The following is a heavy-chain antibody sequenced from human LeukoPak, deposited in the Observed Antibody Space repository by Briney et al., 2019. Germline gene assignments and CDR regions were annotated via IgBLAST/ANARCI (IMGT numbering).Heavy chain of an antibody. CDR2: IYTSGST. D-gene: IGHD3-22*01. V-gene: IGHV4-61*02. J-gene: IGHJ4*02. CDR1: GGSISSGSYY. CDR3: ARGTATRRRYYDSSGSIDY. Sequence: SETLSLTCTVSGGSISSGSYYWSWIRQPAGKGLEWIGRIYTSGSTNYNPSLKSRVTISVDTSKNQFSLKLSSVTAADTAVYYCARGTATRRRYYDSSGSIDYWGQGTLVTVSS.